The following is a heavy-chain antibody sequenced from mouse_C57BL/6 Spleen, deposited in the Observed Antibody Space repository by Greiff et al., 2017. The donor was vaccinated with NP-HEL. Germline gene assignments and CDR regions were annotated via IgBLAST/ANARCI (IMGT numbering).Heavy chain of an antibody. CDR1: GYTFTSYW. V-gene: IGHV1-53*01. D-gene: IGHD1-1*01. CDR3: ATGYYDGSRYAMDY. CDR2: INPSNGGT. J-gene: IGHJ4*01. Sequence: QVQLQQPGTELEKPGASVKLSCKASGYTFTSYWMHWVKQRPGQGLEWIGNINPSNGGTNYNETYKSKAKLTVDKSSSTAYMQISSLTSEDSAVDYWATGYYDGSRYAMDYWGQGTSVTVSS.